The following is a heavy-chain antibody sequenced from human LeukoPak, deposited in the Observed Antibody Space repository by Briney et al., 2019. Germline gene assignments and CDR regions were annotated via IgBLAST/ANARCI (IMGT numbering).Heavy chain of an antibody. CDR2: ITGSGGST. J-gene: IGHJ4*02. Sequence: GGSLRLSCAASDFSFITYAMSWVRQAPGKGLEWVSAITGSGGSTYYADSVKGRFTISRDNSKNTLYLQMNRLRAEDTAVYYCAKVPLIAAPKHFDYWGQGTLVTVSS. CDR3: AKVPLIAAPKHFDY. V-gene: IGHV3-23*01. D-gene: IGHD6-13*01. CDR1: DFSFITYA.